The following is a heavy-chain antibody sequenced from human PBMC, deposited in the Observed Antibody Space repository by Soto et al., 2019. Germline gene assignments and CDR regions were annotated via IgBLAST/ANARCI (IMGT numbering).Heavy chain of an antibody. CDR1: GGSVSSGSYY. D-gene: IGHD6-13*01. CDR2: IYYSGST. CDR3: ARDRSWSDYYYGMDV. J-gene: IGHJ6*02. Sequence: PSETLSLTCTVSGGSVSSGSYYWSWIRQPPGKGLEWIGYIYYSGSTNYNPSLKSRVTISVDTSKNQFSLKLSSVTAADTAVYYCARDRSWSDYYYGMDVWGHGTTVTVSS. V-gene: IGHV4-61*01.